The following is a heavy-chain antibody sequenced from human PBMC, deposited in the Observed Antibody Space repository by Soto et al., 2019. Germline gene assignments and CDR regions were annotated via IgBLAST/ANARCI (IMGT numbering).Heavy chain of an antibody. CDR2: ISGYNGNT. D-gene: IGHD6-19*01. CDR1: GYTFHSYG. CDR3: AREISSGWPNWVAP. V-gene: IGHV1-18*04. Sequence: QVQLVQSGAEVKKPGASVKVSCKASGYTFHSYGISWGRQVPGQGLAWVGTISGYNGNTNYAQTLQGRVTMTTDTCTSTAYMELRRLRSDETALYYCAREISSGWPNWVAPWGQGTLVTVSS. J-gene: IGHJ5*02.